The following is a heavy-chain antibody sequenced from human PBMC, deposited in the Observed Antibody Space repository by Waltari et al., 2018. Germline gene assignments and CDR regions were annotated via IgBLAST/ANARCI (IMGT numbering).Heavy chain of an antibody. J-gene: IGHJ4*02. D-gene: IGHD3-10*01. CDR3: ARHRGYYYGSGSYFLDY. V-gene: IGHV4-34*01. Sequence: QVQLQKWGAGLLKPSETLSLTCAVYGGSFSGYYWSWIRQPPGKGLEWIGEINHSGSTNYNPSLKSRVTISVDTSKNQFSLKLSSVTAADTAVYYCARHRGYYYGSGSYFLDYWGQGTLVTVSS. CDR1: GGSFSGYY. CDR2: INHSGST.